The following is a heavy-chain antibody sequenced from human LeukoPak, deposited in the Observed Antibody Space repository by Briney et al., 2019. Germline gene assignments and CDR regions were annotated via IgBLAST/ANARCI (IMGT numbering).Heavy chain of an antibody. D-gene: IGHD2-15*01. CDR1: GFTFSDYY. CDR2: ISSSGSTI. J-gene: IGHJ4*02. CDR3: ARHGRVVVVAASDY. V-gene: IGHV3-11*01. Sequence: GGSLRLSCAASGFTFSDYYMSWIRQAPGKGLEWASYISSSGSTIYYADSVKGRFTISRDNAKNSLYLQMNSLRAEDTAVYYCARHGRVVVVAASDYWGQGTLVTVSS.